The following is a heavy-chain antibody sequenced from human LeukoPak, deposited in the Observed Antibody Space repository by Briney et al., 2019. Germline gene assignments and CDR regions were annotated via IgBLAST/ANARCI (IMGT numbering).Heavy chain of an antibody. Sequence: PGGSLRLSCAASGFTFSSYAMSWVRQPPGEGLEWMGEINHSGSTNYNPSLKSRVTISVDTSKNQFSLKLSSVTAADTAVYYCARGKLLITIFEVAITDAFDIWGQGTMVTVSS. CDR1: GFTFSSYA. D-gene: IGHD3-3*01. CDR2: INHSGST. J-gene: IGHJ3*02. V-gene: IGHV4-34*01. CDR3: ARGKLLITIFEVAITDAFDI.